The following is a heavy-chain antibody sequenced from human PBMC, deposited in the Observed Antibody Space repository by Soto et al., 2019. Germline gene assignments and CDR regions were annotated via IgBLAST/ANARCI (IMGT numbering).Heavy chain of an antibody. Sequence: QAQLEQSGGEVKKPGSSVKVSCKASRVAFSKFIVTWVRQAPGLGLEWVGGIIPIFGTANYAQKFQGRVTITADESTSTSSMEVNNLRSEDTAVYYCAKVRYSSPMGYYYGMGVWGQGTTVTVSS. CDR2: IIPIFGTA. D-gene: IGHD6-19*01. V-gene: IGHV1-69*01. CDR3: AKVRYSSPMGYYYGMGV. CDR1: RVAFSKFI. J-gene: IGHJ6*02.